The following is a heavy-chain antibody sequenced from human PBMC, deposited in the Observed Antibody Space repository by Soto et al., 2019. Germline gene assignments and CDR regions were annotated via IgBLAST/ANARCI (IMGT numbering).Heavy chain of an antibody. Sequence: QVQRVQSGAEVKKPGSSVKVSCKASAGTFSSYAISWVRQAPGPGLDRMGGIIPIFCTANYAQKLQGRVTITADESTSRAYMERSSMRSEDTVGYYCARDCDCNGGSCYHAFAICVQGTMVTVSS. J-gene: IGHJ3*02. V-gene: IGHV1-69*01. CDR1: AGTFSSYA. CDR3: ARDCDCNGGSCYHAFAI. CDR2: IIPIFCTA. D-gene: IGHD2-15*01.